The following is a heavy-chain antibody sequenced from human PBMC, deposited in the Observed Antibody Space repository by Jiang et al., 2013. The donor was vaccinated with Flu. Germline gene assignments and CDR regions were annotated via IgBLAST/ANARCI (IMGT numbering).Heavy chain of an antibody. CDR1: GFTFSTYG. Sequence: QLLESRGGVVQPGGSLRLSCGASGFTFSTYGMHWVRQAPGKGLEWVAFIRFDGSDKYYTDSVKGRFTISRDNSKKTVYLQMNSLRADDTAVYYCAKDRLLVAAGDHYYYHGMDVWGQGTTVTVSS. CDR3: AKDRLLVAAGDHYYYHGMDV. D-gene: IGHD5-12*01. V-gene: IGHV3-30*02. CDR2: IRFDGSDK. J-gene: IGHJ6*02.